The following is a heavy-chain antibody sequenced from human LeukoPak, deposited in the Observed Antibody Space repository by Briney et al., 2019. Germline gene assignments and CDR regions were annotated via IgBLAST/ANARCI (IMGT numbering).Heavy chain of an antibody. CDR1: GFTFSSYA. J-gene: IGHJ4*02. V-gene: IGHV3-30-3*01. D-gene: IGHD3-16*01. CDR2: ISYDGSNK. Sequence: PGGSLRLSCAASGFTFSSYAMHWVRQAPGKGLEWVAVISYDGSNKYYADSVKGRFTISRDNAKNSLYLQMNSLRAEDTAVYYCASVRGNYEGYYFDYWGQGTLVTVSS. CDR3: ASVRGNYEGYYFDY.